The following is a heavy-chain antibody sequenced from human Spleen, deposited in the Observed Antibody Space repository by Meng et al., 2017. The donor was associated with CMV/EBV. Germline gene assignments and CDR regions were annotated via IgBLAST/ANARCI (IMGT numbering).Heavy chain of an antibody. CDR1: GFTFSSSW. CDR2: IKCDGSEK. V-gene: IGHV3-52*01. Sequence: GESLKISCAASGFTFSSSWMHWVCQAPEKGLEWVADIKCDGSEKYYVDSVKGRLTISRDNAKNSLYLQVNSLRAEDMAVYYCAKQDMIRDILNDYGLDVWGQGTTVTVSS. J-gene: IGHJ6*02. CDR3: AKQDMIRDILNDYGLDV. D-gene: IGHD2-8*01.